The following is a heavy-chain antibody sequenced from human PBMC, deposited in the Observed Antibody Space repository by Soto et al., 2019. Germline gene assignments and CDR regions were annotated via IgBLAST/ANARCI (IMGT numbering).Heavy chain of an antibody. J-gene: IGHJ4*02. CDR3: AKDWGYRALAGTIDY. CDR1: GFSVEDYT. CDR2: IFWDGGTT. Sequence: HPGGSLRLSCAASGFSVEDYTIHWVRRAPGKGLEWVALIFWDGGTTYLADSVKGRFTTSRDNSKHSLYLQMNRLRTEDSALYYCAKDWGYRALAGTIDYWGQGTPVTVSS. D-gene: IGHD6-19*01. V-gene: IGHV3-43*01.